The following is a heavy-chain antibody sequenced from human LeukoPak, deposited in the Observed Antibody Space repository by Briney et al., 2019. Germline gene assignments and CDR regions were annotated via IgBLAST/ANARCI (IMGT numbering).Heavy chain of an antibody. CDR2: ISYDGINK. D-gene: IGHD6-13*01. V-gene: IGHV3-30*03. CDR1: GFTFTDYD. CDR3: AREGGYSSSWHEVYYYYGMDV. J-gene: IGHJ6*02. Sequence: GRSLRLSCAASGFTFTDYDMHWVRQAPGKGLEWVAIISYDGINKYYTDSMKGLFTISRDNSKNTLYLQMNSLRAEDTAVYYCAREGGYSSSWHEVYYYYGMDVWGQGTTVTVSS.